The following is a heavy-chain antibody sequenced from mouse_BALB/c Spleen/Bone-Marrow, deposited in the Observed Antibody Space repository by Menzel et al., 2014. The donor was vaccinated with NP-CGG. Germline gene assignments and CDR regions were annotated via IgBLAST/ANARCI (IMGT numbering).Heavy chain of an antibody. V-gene: IGHV5-12*02. CDR2: ITKGGGST. Sequence: EVKLQESGGGLVQPGGSLKLSCATSGFTFSDYYMYWVRQTPEKRLEWVAYITKGGGSTYYPDIVKGRFTISRDNAKNTLYLQMSRLKSEDTAMYYCARQLAYAMDYWGQRTSVTVSS. D-gene: IGHD4-1*01. CDR3: ARQLAYAMDY. CDR1: GFTFSDYY. J-gene: IGHJ4*01.